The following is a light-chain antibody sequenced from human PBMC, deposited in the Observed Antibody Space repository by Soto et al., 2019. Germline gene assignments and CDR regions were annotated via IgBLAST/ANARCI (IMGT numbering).Light chain of an antibody. V-gene: IGLV2-23*01. CDR1: SSDFGSYKF. CDR3: FSFTSTNTHV. CDR2: ETS. Sequence: QSVLAQPASVSGSPGQSVTISCTGTSSDFGSYKFVSWYQHHPGTVPKVIIYETSKRPSGVSDRFSGSKSGNTASLTISGLQAEDEADYYCFSFTSTNTHVFGSGTKVTVL. J-gene: IGLJ1*01.